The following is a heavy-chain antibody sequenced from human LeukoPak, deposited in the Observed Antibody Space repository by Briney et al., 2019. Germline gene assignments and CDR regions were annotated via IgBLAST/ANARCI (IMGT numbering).Heavy chain of an antibody. CDR1: GGSISSGGYY. CDR3: IGDRYSRGWWGFDY. V-gene: IGHV4-30-4*08. CDR2: IYYSGST. D-gene: IGHD6-19*01. Sequence: SETLSLTCTVSGGSISSGGYYWSWIRQHPGKGLEWIGYIYYSGSTYYNPSLKSRVTISVDTSKNQFSLKLSSVTAADTAVYYCIGDRYSRGWWGFDYWGQGTLVTVSS. J-gene: IGHJ4*02.